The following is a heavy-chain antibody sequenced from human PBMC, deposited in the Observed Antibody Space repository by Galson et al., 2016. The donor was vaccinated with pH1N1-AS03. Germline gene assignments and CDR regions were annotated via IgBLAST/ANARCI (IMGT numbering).Heavy chain of an antibody. CDR1: GGTFTSYA. V-gene: IGHV1-69*06. J-gene: IGHJ5*02. CDR2: IIPLFGKS. D-gene: IGHD3-10*01. CDR3: ASATLSSGGSSGWFDP. Sequence: SVKVSCKASGGTFTSYAISWVRQAPGQGLEWVGGIIPLFGKSTYAQKFQGRVTITADKSTSTAYMELSSRGSEDTAVYYCASATLSSGGSSGWFDPWGQGTLVTVSS.